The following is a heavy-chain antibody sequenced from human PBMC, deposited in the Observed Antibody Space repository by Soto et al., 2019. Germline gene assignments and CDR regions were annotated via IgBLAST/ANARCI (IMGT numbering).Heavy chain of an antibody. Sequence: EVQLVESGGGLVKPGRSLRLSCTASGFTFGDYAMSWFRQAPGKGLEWVGFIRSKAYGGTTEYAASVKGRFTISRDDSKSIAYLKMNRLTTEDTAVYYCTRVRITIFGVVVFADYWGQGTLVTVSS. D-gene: IGHD3-3*01. CDR1: GFTFGDYA. CDR3: TRVRITIFGVVVFADY. J-gene: IGHJ4*02. V-gene: IGHV3-49*05. CDR2: IRSKAYGGTT.